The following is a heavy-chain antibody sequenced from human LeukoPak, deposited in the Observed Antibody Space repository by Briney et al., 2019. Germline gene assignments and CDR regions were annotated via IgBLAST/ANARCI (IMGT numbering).Heavy chain of an antibody. Sequence: GGSLRLSRAASGFTFSSYAMHWVRQAPGKGLEWVAVISYDGSNKYYADSVKGRFTISRDNSKNTLYLQMNSLRAEDTAVYYCARVGQQWLAPLDYWGQGTLVTVSS. CDR1: GFTFSSYA. CDR3: ARVGQQWLAPLDY. D-gene: IGHD6-19*01. V-gene: IGHV3-30-3*01. J-gene: IGHJ4*02. CDR2: ISYDGSNK.